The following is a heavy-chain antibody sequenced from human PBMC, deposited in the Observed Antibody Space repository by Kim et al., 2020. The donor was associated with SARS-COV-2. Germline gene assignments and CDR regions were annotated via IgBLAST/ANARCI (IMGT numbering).Heavy chain of an antibody. J-gene: IGHJ5*02. CDR1: GGSISSGGYY. Sequence: SETLSLTCTVSGGSISSGGYYWSWIRQHPGKGLEWIGYIYYSGNTYYNPSLKSRVTISVDTSKNQFSLKLSSVTAADTAVYYCAREYSSGYSWFDPWGQGTLVTVSS. D-gene: IGHD3-22*01. CDR3: AREYSSGYSWFDP. CDR2: IYYSGNT. V-gene: IGHV4-31*03.